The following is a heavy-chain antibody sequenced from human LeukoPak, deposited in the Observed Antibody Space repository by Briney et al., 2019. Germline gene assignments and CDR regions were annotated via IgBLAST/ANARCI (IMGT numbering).Heavy chain of an antibody. V-gene: IGHV1-69*05. CDR2: IIPIFGTA. CDR1: GGTFSSYA. D-gene: IGHD2/OR15-2a*01. Sequence: SVKVSCKASGGTFSSYAISWVQQAPGQGLEWMGGIIPIFGTANYAQKLQGRVTMTTDTSTSTAYMELRSLRSDDTAVYYCARALLYYYGMDVWGQGTTVTVSS. CDR3: ARALLYYYGMDV. J-gene: IGHJ6*02.